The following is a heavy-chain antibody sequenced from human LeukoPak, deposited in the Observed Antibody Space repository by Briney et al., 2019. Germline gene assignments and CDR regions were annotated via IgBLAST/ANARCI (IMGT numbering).Heavy chain of an antibody. Sequence: SETLSLTCALYGGFLSGYYWSWIRQPPGKGLEWIGEINHSGSTNYNPSLKSRVTISVDTSKNQFSLKLSYVTAADTAVYYCARGGTVVTPSFDYWGQGTLVTVSS. J-gene: IGHJ4*02. CDR1: GGFLSGYY. CDR2: INHSGST. CDR3: ARGGTVVTPSFDY. V-gene: IGHV4-34*01. D-gene: IGHD4-23*01.